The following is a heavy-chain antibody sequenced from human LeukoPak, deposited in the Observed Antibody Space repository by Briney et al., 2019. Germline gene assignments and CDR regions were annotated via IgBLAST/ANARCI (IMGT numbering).Heavy chain of an antibody. CDR2: ISSSSSTI. D-gene: IGHD6-13*01. CDR1: GFTFSSYS. Sequence: GGSLRLSCAASGFTFSSYSMNWVRQAPGKGLEWVSYISSSSSTIYYADSVKGRFTISRDNAKNSLYLQMNSLRAEDTAVYYCARIGSSWYGGYFDYWGQGTLVTVSS. V-gene: IGHV3-48*04. J-gene: IGHJ4*02. CDR3: ARIGSSWYGGYFDY.